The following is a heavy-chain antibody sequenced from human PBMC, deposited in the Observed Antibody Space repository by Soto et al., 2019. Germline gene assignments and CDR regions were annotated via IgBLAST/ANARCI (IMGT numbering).Heavy chain of an antibody. CDR1: GFTFSSYS. D-gene: IGHD6-25*01. CDR2: ISSSGTTI. J-gene: IGHJ3*02. Sequence: GGSLRLSCAASGFTFSSYSMNWVRQAPGKGLEWVSYISSSGTTIYYADSVKGRFTISRDNAKNSLYLQMNSLRDDDTAVYYCARRIRLQAAFDIWGQGTMVTV. CDR3: ARRIRLQAAFDI. V-gene: IGHV3-48*02.